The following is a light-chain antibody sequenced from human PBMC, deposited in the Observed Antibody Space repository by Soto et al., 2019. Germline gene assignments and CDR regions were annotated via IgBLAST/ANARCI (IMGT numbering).Light chain of an antibody. CDR1: SSDVGGYDY. V-gene: IGLV2-14*01. CDR2: EVS. J-gene: IGLJ1*01. CDR3: SSFTSSKTDV. Sequence: QSALTQPASVSGSPGQSITISCTGTSSDVGGYDYVSWYQQHPGKAPKLMIYEVSNRPSGVSNRFSGSKSGNTASLTISGLQAEDEADYYCSSFTSSKTDVFGTGTKATVL.